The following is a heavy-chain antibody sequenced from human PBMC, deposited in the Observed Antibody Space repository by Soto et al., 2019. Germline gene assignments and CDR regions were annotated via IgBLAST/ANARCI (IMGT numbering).Heavy chain of an antibody. CDR2: INAGNGNT. V-gene: IGHV1-3*01. J-gene: IGHJ5*02. D-gene: IGHD5-12*01. CDR3: ARAISGYVT. CDR1: GYTITSYA. Sequence: GASVKVSCKASGYTITSYAMHWVRQAPGQRLEWMGWINAGNGNTRYSQKFQGRVTLTRDTSASTAYMDLSSLRSEDTAIYYCARAISGYVTWGQGTLVTVSS.